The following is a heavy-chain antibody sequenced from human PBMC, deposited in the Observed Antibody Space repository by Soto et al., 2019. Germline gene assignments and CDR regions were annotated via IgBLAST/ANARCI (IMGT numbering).Heavy chain of an antibody. V-gene: IGHV3-48*01. CDR2: ISSSSSTI. Sequence: PGGSLRLSCAASGGPFSSYSMNWVRQAPGKGLEWVSYISSSSSTIYYADSVKGRFTISRDNAKNSLYLQMNSLRAEDTAVYYCAREAQIVGATNWFDPWGQGTLVTVSS. CDR1: GGPFSSYS. CDR3: AREAQIVGATNWFDP. J-gene: IGHJ5*02. D-gene: IGHD1-26*01.